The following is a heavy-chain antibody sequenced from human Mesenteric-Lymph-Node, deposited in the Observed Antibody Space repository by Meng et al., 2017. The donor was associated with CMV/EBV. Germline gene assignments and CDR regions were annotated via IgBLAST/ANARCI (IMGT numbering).Heavy chain of an antibody. Sequence: GESLKISCAASGFTFSNYAMHWVRQAPAKGLEWVAVISFDGSYKSYTDSVKGRITISRDNPRNTLYLQMNSLRAEDTAIYYCATVSHNCTTTSCPPEYWGQGTLVTVSS. V-gene: IGHV3-30*04. CDR3: ATVSHNCTTTSCPPEY. J-gene: IGHJ4*02. D-gene: IGHD2-2*01. CDR2: ISFDGSYK. CDR1: GFTFSNYA.